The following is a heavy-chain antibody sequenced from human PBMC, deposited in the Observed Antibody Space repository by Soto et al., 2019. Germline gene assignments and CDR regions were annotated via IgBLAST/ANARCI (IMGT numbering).Heavy chain of an antibody. Sequence: GGSLRLSCAASGFTFSSYGMNWVRQAPGKGLEWVAVISYDGSNKYYAGSVKGRFTISRDNSNNTLYLQMNSLRAEDTAVYYCAKDIGRVALRWGYGMDVWGQGTTVTVSS. CDR1: GFTFSSYG. CDR2: ISYDGSNK. CDR3: AKDIGRVALRWGYGMDV. J-gene: IGHJ6*02. V-gene: IGHV3-30*18. D-gene: IGHD5-12*01.